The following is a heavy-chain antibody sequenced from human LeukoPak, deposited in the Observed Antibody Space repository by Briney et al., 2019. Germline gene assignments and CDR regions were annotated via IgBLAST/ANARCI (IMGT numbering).Heavy chain of an antibody. Sequence: GGSLRLSCAASGFAFSSYWMSWVRQAPGKGLEWVANIKRDGSDTSYVDSVKGRFTISSDNAKNSLYLQLNSLRAEDTAVYYCARDANYYDSRGENYFNYWGQGTLVNVSS. CDR3: ARDANYYDSRGENYFNY. V-gene: IGHV3-7*01. J-gene: IGHJ4*02. D-gene: IGHD3-22*01. CDR1: GFAFSSYW. CDR2: IKRDGSDT.